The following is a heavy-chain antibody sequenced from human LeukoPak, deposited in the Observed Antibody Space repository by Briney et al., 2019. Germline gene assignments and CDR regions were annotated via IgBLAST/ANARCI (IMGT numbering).Heavy chain of an antibody. CDR2: ISSSSSYI. CDR1: GFTFSSYS. CDR3: AREGGERAGYFDY. V-gene: IGHV3-21*01. D-gene: IGHD3-16*01. Sequence: GSLRLSCAASGFTFSSYSMNWVRQAPGKGLEWVSSISSSSSYIYYADSVKGRFTISRDNAKNSLYLQMNSLRAEDTAVYYCAREGGERAGYFDYWGQGTLVTVSS. J-gene: IGHJ4*02.